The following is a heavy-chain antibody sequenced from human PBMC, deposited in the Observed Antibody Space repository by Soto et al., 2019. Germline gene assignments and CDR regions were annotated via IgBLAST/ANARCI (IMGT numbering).Heavy chain of an antibody. D-gene: IGHD3-22*01. V-gene: IGHV3-30-3*01. J-gene: IGHJ6*02. CDR3: ARDPDSSGDYSAYYGMDV. CDR1: GFIFSNYA. Sequence: QVQRVESGGGVVQPGRSLRLSCAASGFIFSNYAMHWVRQAPGKGLEWVAVISYDGSDKYYADSVKGRFIISRDNSKYTLYLQLNSLRAEDTAVYYCARDPDSSGDYSAYYGMDVWGQGTTVTVSS. CDR2: ISYDGSDK.